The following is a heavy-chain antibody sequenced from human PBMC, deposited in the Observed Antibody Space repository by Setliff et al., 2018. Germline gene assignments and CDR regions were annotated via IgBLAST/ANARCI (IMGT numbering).Heavy chain of an antibody. V-gene: IGHV4-59*04. CDR2: VYHGGKT. Sequence: SETLSLTCTVSDGSLSTYYWSWIRQPPGKGLEFIGYVYHGGKTYYNTSLESRLTISVDTSKNQFSLKLRSVTAADTAVYYCARTGTYRYFDSWGQGTLVTVSS. CDR1: DGSLSTYY. D-gene: IGHD1-1*01. J-gene: IGHJ4*02. CDR3: ARTGTYRYFDS.